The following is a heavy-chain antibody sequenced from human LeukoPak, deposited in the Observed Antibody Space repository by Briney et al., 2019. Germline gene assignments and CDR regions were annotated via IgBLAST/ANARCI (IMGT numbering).Heavy chain of an antibody. V-gene: IGHV3-53*01. CDR2: IYSGGST. CDR1: GFTVSSNY. J-gene: IGHJ4*02. Sequence: GGSLRLSCAASGFTVSSNYMSWVRQAPGKGLEWVSVIYSGGSTYYADSVKGRFTISRDNSKNTLYLQMNSLRAEDTAVYYCAGNPPASRVITGYFDYWGQGTLVTVSS. CDR3: AGNPPASRVITGYFDY. D-gene: IGHD3-22*01.